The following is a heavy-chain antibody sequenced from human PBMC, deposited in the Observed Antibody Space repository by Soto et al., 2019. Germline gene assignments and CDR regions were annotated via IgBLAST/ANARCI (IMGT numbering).Heavy chain of an antibody. Sequence: SETLSLTCTVSGGSVTTYYWSWIRQPPGKGLEWIAYIYNTGTSSYNPSLKDRVTISIDTSKNQFSLKLTSLTAADTAVYYCARDVSIGLDPWGQGTLVTVAS. V-gene: IGHV4-59*02. CDR1: GGSVTTYY. CDR2: IYNTGTS. J-gene: IGHJ5*02. CDR3: ARDVSIGLDP. D-gene: IGHD2-21*01.